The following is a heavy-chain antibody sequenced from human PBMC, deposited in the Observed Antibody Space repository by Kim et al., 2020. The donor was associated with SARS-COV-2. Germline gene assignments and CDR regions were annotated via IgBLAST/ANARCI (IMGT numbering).Heavy chain of an antibody. J-gene: IGHJ6*02. CDR2: INSDGSST. V-gene: IGHV3-74*01. CDR3: ARVAYSSSWYIGSIYYYYGMDV. CDR1: GFTFSSYW. D-gene: IGHD6-13*01. Sequence: GGSLRLSCAASGFTFSSYWMHWVRQAPGKGLVWVSRINSDGSSTSYADSVKGRFTISRDNAKNTLYLQMNSLRAEDTAVYYCARVAYSSSWYIGSIYYYYGMDVWGQGTTVTVSS.